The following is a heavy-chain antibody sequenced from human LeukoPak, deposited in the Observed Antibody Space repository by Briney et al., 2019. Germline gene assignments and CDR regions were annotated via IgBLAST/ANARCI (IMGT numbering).Heavy chain of an antibody. Sequence: ASVKVSCKASGYTFTSYYMHWVRQAPGQGLEWMGIINPSGGSTSYAQKFQGRVTMTRDMSTSTVYMELSSLRSEDTAVYYCAREVPDTIFGVPYAFDIWGQGTMVTVSS. D-gene: IGHD3-3*01. V-gene: IGHV1-46*01. CDR2: INPSGGST. CDR3: AREVPDTIFGVPYAFDI. J-gene: IGHJ3*02. CDR1: GYTFTSYY.